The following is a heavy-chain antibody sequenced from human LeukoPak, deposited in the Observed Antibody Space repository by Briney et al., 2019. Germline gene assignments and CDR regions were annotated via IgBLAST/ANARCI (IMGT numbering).Heavy chain of an antibody. CDR3: ARGQGAINGIYYYYDMDV. Sequence: WGSLRLSCAASGFSVSTNYMSWVRQAPGKGLEWVAVIYSGGNTFYAESVKGRFTISRDNSKDTLYLQMNGLRAEDTAVYYCARGQGAINGIYYYYDMDVWGIGATVIVSS. CDR1: GFSVSTNY. J-gene: IGHJ6*03. V-gene: IGHV3-53*01. D-gene: IGHD2-8*01. CDR2: IYSGGNT.